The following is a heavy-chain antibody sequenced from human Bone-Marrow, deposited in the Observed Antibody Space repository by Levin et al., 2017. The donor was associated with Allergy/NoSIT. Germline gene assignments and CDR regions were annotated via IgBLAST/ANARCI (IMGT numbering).Heavy chain of an antibody. CDR1: GFKFDYYW. D-gene: IGHD1-7*01. CDR3: ARDMMRWNFHYFGLEL. J-gene: IGHJ6*02. Sequence: QTGGSLRLSCAASGFKFDYYWMTLVRQAPGKGLEWVANINQDGSEKYLVDSAKGRFTISRDNENNLLYLQMHDGTAEDTGRYYCARDMMRWNFHYFGLELWGQGTTVTVSS. V-gene: IGHV3-7*03. CDR2: INQDGSEK.